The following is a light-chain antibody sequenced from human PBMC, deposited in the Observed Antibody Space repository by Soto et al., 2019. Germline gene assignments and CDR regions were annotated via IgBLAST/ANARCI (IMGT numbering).Light chain of an antibody. J-gene: IGLJ1*01. CDR1: SSDVGAYNH. CDR2: EVS. Sequence: QSVLAQPPSVSGAPGQKVTISCTGTSSDVGAYNHVSWYQQHPGKAPQLIIYEVSNRPSGLSNRFSASKSGNTASLTISGLQAEDGAHYYCCSYTTRSTLVFGTGTKVTVL. CDR3: CSYTTRSTLV. V-gene: IGLV2-14*01.